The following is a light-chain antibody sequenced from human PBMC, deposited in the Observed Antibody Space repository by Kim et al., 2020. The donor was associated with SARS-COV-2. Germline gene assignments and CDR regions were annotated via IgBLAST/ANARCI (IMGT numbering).Light chain of an antibody. CDR1: TSDVASYNL. CDR2: EVT. CDR3: CSYAGRSTWV. J-gene: IGLJ3*02. V-gene: IGLV2-23*02. Sequence: GQSITISCTGTTSDVASYNLVSWYQQYPGQAPKLMIYEVTKRPSGVSNRFSASKSGTTASLTISGLQDEDEADYYCCSYAGRSTWVFGGGTQLTVL.